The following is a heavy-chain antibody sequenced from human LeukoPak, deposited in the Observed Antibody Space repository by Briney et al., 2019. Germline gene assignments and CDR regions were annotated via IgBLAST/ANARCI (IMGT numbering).Heavy chain of an antibody. Sequence: PGGSLRLSCVASGFTFSNAWMSWVRQAPGKGLEWVGRIKSKTDGGTTDYAAPVKGRFTISRDDSKNTLYLQMNSLKTEDTAVYYCTTDPPRRWNLLWYWGQGTLVTVSS. CDR3: TTDPPRRWNLLWY. CDR1: GFTFSNAW. J-gene: IGHJ4*02. D-gene: IGHD4-23*01. CDR2: IKSKTDGGTT. V-gene: IGHV3-15*01.